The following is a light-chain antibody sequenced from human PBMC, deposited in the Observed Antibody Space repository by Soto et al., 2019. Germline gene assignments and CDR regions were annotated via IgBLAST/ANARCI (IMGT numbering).Light chain of an antibody. Sequence: EIVLTQSPATLSLSPGERATLSGRASQSVSSYLAWYQQKPGQAPRLLIYDASNRATGIPARFSGSGSGTDFTLTISSLEPEDFAVYYCQRRSNWPPWTFGQGTKVDIK. CDR1: QSVSSY. CDR2: DAS. CDR3: QRRSNWPPWT. V-gene: IGKV3-11*01. J-gene: IGKJ1*01.